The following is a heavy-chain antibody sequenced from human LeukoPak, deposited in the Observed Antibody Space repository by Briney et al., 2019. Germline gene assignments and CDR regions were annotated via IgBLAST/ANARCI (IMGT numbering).Heavy chain of an antibody. V-gene: IGHV3-23*01. J-gene: IGHJ3*01. CDR1: GFPFSTSG. CDR2: ISGSGGRT. Sequence: GGSLRLSCAASGFPFSTSGMSWVRQAPGKGLEWVSAISGSGGRTYYADSVKGRFTISRDNSKNTLYLQMNSLRAEDTAVYYCAKDLRYSGSPRAFDFWGQGTMVTVSS. D-gene: IGHD1-26*01. CDR3: AKDLRYSGSPRAFDF.